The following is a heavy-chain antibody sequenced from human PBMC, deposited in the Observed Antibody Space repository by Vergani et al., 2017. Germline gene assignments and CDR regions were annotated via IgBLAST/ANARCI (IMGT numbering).Heavy chain of an antibody. Sequence: EVQLLESGGGLVQPGGSLRLSCAASGFTFSSYAMSWVRQAPGKGLEWVSAISGSGGSTYYADSVKGRFTISRDNSKNTLYLQMNSLRAEDTAVYYCAREGVDYGGNIDAFDIWGQGTMVTVSS. D-gene: IGHD4-23*01. CDR1: GFTFSSYA. CDR2: ISGSGGST. CDR3: AREGVDYGGNIDAFDI. J-gene: IGHJ3*02. V-gene: IGHV3-23*01.